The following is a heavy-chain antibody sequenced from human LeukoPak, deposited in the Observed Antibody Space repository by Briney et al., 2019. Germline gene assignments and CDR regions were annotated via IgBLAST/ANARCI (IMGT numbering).Heavy chain of an antibody. CDR3: ARDTRSNIGY. CDR1: GFTFSSCW. J-gene: IGHJ4*02. D-gene: IGHD1-1*01. CDR2: IWYDGSNK. V-gene: IGHV3-33*08. Sequence: GGSLRLSCAASGFTFSSCWMSWVRQAPGKGLEWVAVIWYDGSNKYYADSVKGRFTISRDNSKNTLYLQMNSLRAEDTAVYYCARDTRSNIGYWGQGTLVTVSS.